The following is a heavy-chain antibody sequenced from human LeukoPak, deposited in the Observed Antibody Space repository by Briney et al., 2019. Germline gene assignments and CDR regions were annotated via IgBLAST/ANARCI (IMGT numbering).Heavy chain of an antibody. J-gene: IGHJ4*02. D-gene: IGHD6-19*01. CDR1: GYTFTGYY. Sequence: ASVKVSCKASGYTFTGYYMHWVRQAPGQGLEWMGWINPNSGGTNYAQKFQGRITMTRDTSISTAYMELSRLRSDDTAVYYCARAIAVAGTPYFDYWGQGTLVTVSS. CDR2: INPNSGGT. CDR3: ARAIAVAGTPYFDY. V-gene: IGHV1-2*02.